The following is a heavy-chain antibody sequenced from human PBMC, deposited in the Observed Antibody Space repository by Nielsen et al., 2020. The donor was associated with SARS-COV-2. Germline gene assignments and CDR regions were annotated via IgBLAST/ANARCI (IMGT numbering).Heavy chain of an antibody. D-gene: IGHD2-2*01. CDR3: ARDHVVVPAAGLGLGYYYYGMDV. J-gene: IGHJ6*02. CDR2: IIPIFGTP. Sequence: WVRQAPGQGLEWMGGIIPIFGTPNTAQKFQGRLTINADDSTSTAYMELRSLRSDDTAVYYCARDHVVVPAAGLGLGYYYYGMDVWGQGTTVTVSS. V-gene: IGHV1-69*01.